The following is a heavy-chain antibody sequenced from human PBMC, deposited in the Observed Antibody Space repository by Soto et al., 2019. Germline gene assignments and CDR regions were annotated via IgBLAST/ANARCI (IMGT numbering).Heavy chain of an antibody. D-gene: IGHD3-22*01. CDR2: IYYGGST. J-gene: IGHJ4*02. CDR1: GGSISSGDYS. Sequence: PSETLSLTCAVSGGSISSGDYSWNWIRQPPGKGLEWIGYIYYGGSTYYNPSLQSRVTMSVYRSRNQYSLKLNSVTAADTAVYYCARVRREYDNSGPVDYWGQGTLVT. CDR3: ARVRREYDNSGPVDY. V-gene: IGHV4-30-2*01.